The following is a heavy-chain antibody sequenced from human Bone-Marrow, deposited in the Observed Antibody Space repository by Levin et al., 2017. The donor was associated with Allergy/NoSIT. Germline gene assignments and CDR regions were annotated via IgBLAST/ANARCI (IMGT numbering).Heavy chain of an antibody. CDR2: ISYDGSNK. J-gene: IGHJ1*01. V-gene: IGHV3-30*18. CDR1: GFTFRSYG. CDR3: AKDLGIVVVPADVYFQH. D-gene: IGHD2-2*03. Sequence: LSLTCAASGFTFRSYGMHWVRQAPGKGLEWVAVISYDGSNKYYADSVKGRFTISRDNSKNTLYLQMNSLRAEDTAVYYCAKDLGIVVVPADVYFQHWGQGTLVTVSS.